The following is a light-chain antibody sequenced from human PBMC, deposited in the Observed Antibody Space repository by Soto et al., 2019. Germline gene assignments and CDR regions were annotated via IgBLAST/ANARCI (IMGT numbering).Light chain of an antibody. V-gene: IGKV1-27*01. Sequence: DIQMTQSPSSLSASVGDRVTITCRTSQDISNYLAWYQQKPGKVPKLLIYAASTLQSGVPSRFSGGGSGTDFSLTISSLQPEVVATYYCQKYNSAPHTFGGGTKVEIQ. J-gene: IGKJ4*01. CDR1: QDISNY. CDR3: QKYNSAPHT. CDR2: AAS.